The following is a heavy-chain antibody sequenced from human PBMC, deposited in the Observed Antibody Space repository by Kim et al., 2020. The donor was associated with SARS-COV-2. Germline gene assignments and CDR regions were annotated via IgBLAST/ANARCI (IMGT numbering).Heavy chain of an antibody. Sequence: ASVKVSCTASGYTFSRYAITWVRQAPGQGLEWVGWISGYNGKTNYAEKLQGRLIMTSDTVTKTVHMDLRSLTPDDTAVYYCSRGMWMGAGARSGMDVWA. J-gene: IGHJ6*02. V-gene: IGHV1-18*01. CDR2: ISGYNGKT. CDR1: GYTFSRYA. CDR3: SRGMWMGAGARSGMDV. D-gene: IGHD1-26*01.